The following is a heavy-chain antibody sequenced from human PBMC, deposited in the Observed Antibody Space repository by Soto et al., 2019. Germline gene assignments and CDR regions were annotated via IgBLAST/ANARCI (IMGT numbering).Heavy chain of an antibody. Sequence: QVQLVQSGAEVKEPGSSVRVSCKASGGTFDNFIMNWVRQTPGQGLEWMGGIVPMLGTPTYAEKFKGRVTISATGSTSTMYTEVTSLRSEDTAIYYCARNGTYSSSLSQYSGMEVWGQGTRVTVSS. D-gene: IGHD1-26*01. V-gene: IGHV1-69*01. J-gene: IGHJ6*02. CDR1: GGTFDNFI. CDR2: IVPMLGTP. CDR3: ARNGTYSSSLSQYSGMEV.